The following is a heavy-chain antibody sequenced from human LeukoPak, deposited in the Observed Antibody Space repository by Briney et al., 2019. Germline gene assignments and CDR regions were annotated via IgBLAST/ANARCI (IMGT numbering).Heavy chain of an antibody. V-gene: IGHV3-23*01. CDR2: ISAFGGST. CDR1: GFTFSNYA. Sequence: GGSLRLSCAASGFTFSNYAMSWVRQAPGKGLEWVSVISAFGGSTYYADSVKGRFTISRDNSKNTLYVHMNSLRGEDTAVYYCAKGGSLLRDPYDYRGQGTLVTVSS. J-gene: IGHJ4*02. D-gene: IGHD3-22*01. CDR3: AKGGSLLRDPYDY.